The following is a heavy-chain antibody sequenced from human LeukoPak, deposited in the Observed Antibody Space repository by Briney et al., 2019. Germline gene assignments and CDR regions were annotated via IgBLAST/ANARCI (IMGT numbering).Heavy chain of an antibody. CDR2: IIPIFGTA. J-gene: IGHJ3*02. V-gene: IGHV1-69*05. CDR3: ARVVTISNDAFDI. CDR1: GGTFSSYA. Sequence: ASVKVSRKASGGTFSSYAISWVRQAPGQGLEWMGGIIPIFGTANYAQKFQGRVTITTDESTSTAYMELSSLRSEDTAVYYCARVVTISNDAFDIWGQGTMVTVSS. D-gene: IGHD3-3*01.